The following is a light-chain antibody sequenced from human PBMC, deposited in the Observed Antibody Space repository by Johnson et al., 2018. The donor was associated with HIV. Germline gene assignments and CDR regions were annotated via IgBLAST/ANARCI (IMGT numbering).Light chain of an antibody. CDR1: SSNIGNNY. J-gene: IGLJ1*01. CDR3: GTWDSSLSAGRGV. Sequence: QSVLTQPPSVSAAPGQKVTISCSGSSSNIGNNYVSWYQQLPGTAPKLLIYENNKLPSGIPDRFSGSKSGTSATLGITGLQTGDEADYYCGTWDSSLSAGRGVFGTGTKVTVL. CDR2: ENN. V-gene: IGLV1-51*02.